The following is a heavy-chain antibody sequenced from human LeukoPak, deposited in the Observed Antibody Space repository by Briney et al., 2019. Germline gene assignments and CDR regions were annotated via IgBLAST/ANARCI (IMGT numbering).Heavy chain of an antibody. V-gene: IGHV3-7*03. CDR1: GFTFSSYG. CDR2: IDEGGSEK. CDR3: VRDPTRAECSDGSCYLDY. Sequence: GGSLRLSCAASGFTFSSYGMHWVRQAPGKGLEWVANIDEGGSEKYHVGSVRGRFTISRDNAKNSLYLQMNSLRAEDTAVYYCVRDPTRAECSDGSCYLDYWGQGTLVSVSS. J-gene: IGHJ4*02. D-gene: IGHD2-15*01.